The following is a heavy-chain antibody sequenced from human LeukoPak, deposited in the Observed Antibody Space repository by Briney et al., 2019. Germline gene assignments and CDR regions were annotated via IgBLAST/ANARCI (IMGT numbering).Heavy chain of an antibody. CDR3: VSGSLQSGYNFDY. Sequence: GGSLRLSCAASGFTFSTYAMSWVRQAPGKGLEWVSGLSGSGSSAYYADSVKGRFTISRDNSKNTLYLQMNSLRPEDTAVYYCVSGSLQSGYNFDYWGQGALVTVSS. V-gene: IGHV3-23*01. CDR1: GFTFSTYA. J-gene: IGHJ4*02. D-gene: IGHD3-3*01. CDR2: LSGSGSSA.